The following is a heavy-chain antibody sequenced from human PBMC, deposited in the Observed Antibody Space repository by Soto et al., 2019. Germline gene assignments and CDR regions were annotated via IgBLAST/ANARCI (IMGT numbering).Heavy chain of an antibody. D-gene: IGHD2-15*01. CDR3: ARARGARYFDY. CDR1: GGSISSGDDY. CDR2: IYYRGST. Sequence: QVQLQESGPGLVKPSQTLSLTCTVSGGSISSGDDYWGWIRQPPGKGLEWIGYIYYRGSTYYNPSLKRRVTISXXXXKNXFXXXXXXXXAXXXAVYYCARARGARYFDYGGQGTLVPVSS. J-gene: IGHJ4*02. V-gene: IGHV4-30-4*01.